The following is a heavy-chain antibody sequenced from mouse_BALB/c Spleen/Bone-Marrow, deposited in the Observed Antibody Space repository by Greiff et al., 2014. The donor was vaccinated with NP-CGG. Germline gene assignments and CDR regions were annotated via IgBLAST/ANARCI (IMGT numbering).Heavy chain of an antibody. CDR2: IDPANGNT. D-gene: IGHD1-1*01. V-gene: IGHV14-3*02. CDR3: APYYYGSSQFAY. CDR1: GFNIKDTY. J-gene: IGHJ3*01. Sequence: EVQLQQSGAELVKPGASVKLSCTASGFNIKDTYMHWVKQRPEQGLEWIGRIDPANGNTKYDPKFQGKATITADTSSNKAYLQLSSLTSEDTAVYYCAPYYYGSSQFAYWGQGTLVTVSA.